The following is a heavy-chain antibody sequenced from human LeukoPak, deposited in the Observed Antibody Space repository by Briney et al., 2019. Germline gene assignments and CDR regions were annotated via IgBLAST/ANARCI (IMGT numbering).Heavy chain of an antibody. CDR3: ARGGLRDAVDTPMVTP. J-gene: IGHJ5*02. D-gene: IGHD5-18*01. V-gene: IGHV1-69*13. CDR1: GGTFSSYA. CDR2: IIPIFGTA. Sequence: SVKVSCKASGGTFSSYAISWVRQAPGQGLQWMGGIIPIFGTANYAQKFQGRVTITADESTSTAYMELSSLRSEDTAGYYCARGGLRDAVDTPMVTPSGQGTLVTVSS.